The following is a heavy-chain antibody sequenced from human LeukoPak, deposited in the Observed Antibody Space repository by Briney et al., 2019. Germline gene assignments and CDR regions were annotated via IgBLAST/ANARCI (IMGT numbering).Heavy chain of an antibody. CDR3: ARGRCSSTSCPFDY. CDR2: INHSGST. V-gene: IGHV4-34*01. J-gene: IGHJ4*02. D-gene: IGHD2-2*01. CDR1: GGSFSGYY. Sequence: SETLSLTCAVYGGSFSGYYWSWIRQPPGKGLGWIGEINHSGSTNYNPSLKSRVTISVDTSKNQFSLKLSSVTAADTAVYYCARGRCSSTSCPFDYWGQGTLVTVSS.